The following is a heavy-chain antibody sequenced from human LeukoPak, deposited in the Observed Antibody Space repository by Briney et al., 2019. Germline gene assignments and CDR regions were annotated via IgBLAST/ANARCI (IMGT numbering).Heavy chain of an antibody. V-gene: IGHV4-61*02. CDR3: ARGCRGGSSGYYYGADNWFDP. CDR1: GGSISSGSYY. CDR2: IYTSGST. D-gene: IGHD3-22*01. J-gene: IGHJ5*02. Sequence: SETLSLTCTVSGGSISSGSYYWSWIRQPAGKGLEWIGRIYTSGSTNYNPSLKSRVTISVDTSKNQFSLKLSSVTAADTAVYYCARGCRGGSSGYYYGADNWFDPWGQGTLVTVSS.